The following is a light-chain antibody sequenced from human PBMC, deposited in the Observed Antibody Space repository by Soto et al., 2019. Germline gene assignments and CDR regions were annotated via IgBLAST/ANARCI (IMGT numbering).Light chain of an antibody. CDR1: SSDVGAYNY. CDR2: EVS. Sequence: QSVLTQPASVSGSPGQSITISCTGTSSDVGAYNYVSWYQQHPGKAAKLMIYEVSNRPSGVSNRFSGSKSGNTASLTISGLQAEDEAVYYCNSYTNSSTLGVFGGGTKLTVL. J-gene: IGLJ2*01. CDR3: NSYTNSSTLGV. V-gene: IGLV2-14*01.